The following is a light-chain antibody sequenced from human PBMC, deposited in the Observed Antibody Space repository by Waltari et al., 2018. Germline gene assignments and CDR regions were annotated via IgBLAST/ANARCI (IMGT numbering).Light chain of an antibody. J-gene: IGLJ3*02. CDR3: AAWDASLSAWL. Sequence: QSVLTQPPSASGTPGQRVTISCSGSSSNIGSNYVYWYQHLPGTAPKLLIYRNNQRPLGVPGPFSCPKSCTSASLAISGLRSEDEADYYCAAWDASLSAWLFGGGTKVTVL. V-gene: IGLV1-47*01. CDR2: RNN. CDR1: SSNIGSNY.